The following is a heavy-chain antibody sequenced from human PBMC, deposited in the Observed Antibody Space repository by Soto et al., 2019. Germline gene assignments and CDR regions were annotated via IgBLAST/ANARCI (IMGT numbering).Heavy chain of an antibody. D-gene: IGHD2-15*01. CDR3: AKRRGAGGHFDY. CDR1: GFTFSSYA. Sequence: GGSLRLSCGASGFTFSSYAMVWVGQGPGKGLEWVAVVSIGGSTHYADSVRGRFTISRDNSKNTLSLQMNSLTAEDTAVYFCAKRRGAGGHFDYWGQGALVTVSS. CDR2: VSIGGST. V-gene: IGHV3-23*01. J-gene: IGHJ4*02.